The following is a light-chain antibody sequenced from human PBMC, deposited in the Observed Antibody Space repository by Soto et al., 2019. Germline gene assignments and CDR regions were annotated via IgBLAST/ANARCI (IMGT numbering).Light chain of an antibody. J-gene: IGKJ3*01. CDR3: QQYNDWPPFT. CDR1: QSVSNN. V-gene: IGKV3-15*01. Sequence: EIVMTQTPATLSVSPGERATLSCRASQSVSNNLAWYQQKPGQAPRLVIYDASTSATGIPPRFSGSGSGTEFTLTISSLQSEDFAVYYCQQYNDWPPFTFGPGTKVDIK. CDR2: DAS.